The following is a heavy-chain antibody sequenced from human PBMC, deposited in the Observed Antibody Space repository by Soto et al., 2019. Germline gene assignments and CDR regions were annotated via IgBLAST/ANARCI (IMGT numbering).Heavy chain of an antibody. V-gene: IGHV3-53*01. D-gene: IGHD6-13*01. CDR3: ARDQKIAAAGKDYYYYYGKDV. Sequence: EVQLVESGGGLIQPGGPLRLSCAASGFTVSSNYMSWVRKAPGKGLEWVSVIYSGGRTYYADSVKGRFTISRGNSKNTLYRQRNSRRAEDTAVDSCARDQKIAAAGKDYYYYYGKDVCGQGTTVTVSS. CDR1: GFTVSSNY. J-gene: IGHJ6*02. CDR2: IYSGGRT.